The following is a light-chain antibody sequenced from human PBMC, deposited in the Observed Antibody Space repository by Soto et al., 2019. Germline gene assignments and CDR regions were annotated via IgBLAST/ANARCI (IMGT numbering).Light chain of an antibody. CDR2: GNN. V-gene: IGLV1-40*01. CDR1: SSNIGAGYD. CDR3: QSFDSSLRIRI. Sequence: QAVVTQPPSMSGAPGQRVTISCTGSSSNIGAGYDVHWYQQLPGTAPKLLIYGNNNRPSGVPDRFSGSKSGTSASLAITGLQAEDEADYYCQSFDSSLRIRIFGGGTQLTVL. J-gene: IGLJ2*01.